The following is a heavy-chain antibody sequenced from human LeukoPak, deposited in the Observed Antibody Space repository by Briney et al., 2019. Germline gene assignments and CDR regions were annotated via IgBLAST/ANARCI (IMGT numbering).Heavy chain of an antibody. D-gene: IGHD2-2*03. CDR2: IIAYNGNT. J-gene: IGHJ5*02. CDR1: GYTFTSYS. V-gene: IGHV1-18*01. CDR3: ARLSCLLDIVVVPAAITNNWFDP. Sequence: ASVKVSCKASGYTFTSYSISWVRHGPGQGLEWMGWIIAYNGNTNYAQKLQGRVTMTTDTSTSTAYRELRSPRSDDTAVYYWARLSCLLDIVVVPAAITNNWFDPLGQGTLVTVSS.